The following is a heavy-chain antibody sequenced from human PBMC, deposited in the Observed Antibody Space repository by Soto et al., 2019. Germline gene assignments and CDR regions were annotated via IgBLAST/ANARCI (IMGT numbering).Heavy chain of an antibody. Sequence: QITLKESGPTLVRPTQTLTLTCTFSGFSLSTSGVGVGWIRQPPGKALEWLALIYWDDDKRYSPSLKSRLTTPKDTSKNQVVRTMTNMDPVDTATYYCAHSRCGGDCLQSYSSHYYYGMDVWGQGTTVTVSS. J-gene: IGHJ6*02. CDR2: IYWDDDK. D-gene: IGHD2-21*02. V-gene: IGHV2-5*02. CDR1: GFSLSTSGVG. CDR3: AHSRCGGDCLQSYSSHYYYGMDV.